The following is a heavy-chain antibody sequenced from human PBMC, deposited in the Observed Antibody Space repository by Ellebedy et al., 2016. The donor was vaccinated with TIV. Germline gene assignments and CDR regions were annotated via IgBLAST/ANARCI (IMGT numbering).Heavy chain of an antibody. CDR2: IYYSWSA. Sequence: MPSETLSLTFTVPGGSINSGDYYWSWIRQPPGKGLEWVGYIYYSWSAYYNSSLKGRVKISVDRSKKQISLELNSVTAADTAVYFCARGLTGNAFDIWGQGTMVTVSS. V-gene: IGHV4-30-4*01. J-gene: IGHJ3*02. CDR1: GGSINSGDYY. CDR3: ARGLTGNAFDI. D-gene: IGHD1-20*01.